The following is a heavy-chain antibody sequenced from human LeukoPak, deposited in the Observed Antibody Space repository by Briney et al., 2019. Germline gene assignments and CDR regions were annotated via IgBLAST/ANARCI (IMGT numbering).Heavy chain of an antibody. CDR3: ARHGSPDSGGYYFNY. CDR2: IYYSGST. D-gene: IGHD1-26*01. V-gene: IGHV4-39*01. CDR1: GGSISSSSYY. J-gene: IGHJ4*02. Sequence: PSETLSLTCTVSGGSISSSSYYWGWIRQPPGKGLEWIGSIYYSGSTYYNPSLKSRVTISVDTSKNQFSLKLSSVTAADTAVYYCARHGSPDSGGYYFNYWGQGTLVTVSS.